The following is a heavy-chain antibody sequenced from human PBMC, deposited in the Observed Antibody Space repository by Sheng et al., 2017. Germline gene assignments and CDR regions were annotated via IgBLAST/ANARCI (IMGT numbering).Heavy chain of an antibody. V-gene: IGHV3-23*01. Sequence: EVQLLESGGGLVQPGGSLRLSCAASGFTFSSYAMSWVRQAPGKGLEWVSAISGSGGSTYYADSVKGRFTISRDNSKNTLYLQMNSLRAEDTAVYYCAKVLDAGTAMVHKDYYFDYWGQGTLVTVSS. D-gene: IGHD5-18*01. CDR3: AKVLDAGTAMVHKDYYFDY. CDR1: GFTFSSYA. J-gene: IGHJ4*02. CDR2: ISGSGGST.